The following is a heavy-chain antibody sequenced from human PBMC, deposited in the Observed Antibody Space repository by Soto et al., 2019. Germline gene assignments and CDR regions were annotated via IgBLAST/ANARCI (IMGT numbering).Heavy chain of an antibody. CDR2: ISSSSSYI. CDR3: ARGADIVVVVAATGLGVFDY. V-gene: IGHV3-21*01. CDR1: GFTFSSYS. Sequence: GGSLRLSCAASGFTFSSYSMNWVRQAPGKGLEWVSSISSSSSYIYYADSVKGRFTISRDNAKNSLYLQMNSLRAEDTAVYYCARGADIVVVVAATGLGVFDYWGQGTPVTVSS. J-gene: IGHJ4*02. D-gene: IGHD2-15*01.